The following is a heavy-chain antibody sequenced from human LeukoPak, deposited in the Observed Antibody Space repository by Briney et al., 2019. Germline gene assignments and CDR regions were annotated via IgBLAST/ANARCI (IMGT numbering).Heavy chain of an antibody. CDR3: ARDSMHSACGDEY. CDR2: IYTSGIT. J-gene: IGHJ4*02. Sequence: SETLSLTCTVSGGSINSYYWSWIRQPAGKGLEWIGRIYTSGITNYNPSLKGRVTMSVDTSKNQFSLKLNSVTAADTAVYYCARDSMHSACGDEYWGQGTLVTVSS. D-gene: IGHD1-26*01. CDR1: GGSINSYY. V-gene: IGHV4-4*07.